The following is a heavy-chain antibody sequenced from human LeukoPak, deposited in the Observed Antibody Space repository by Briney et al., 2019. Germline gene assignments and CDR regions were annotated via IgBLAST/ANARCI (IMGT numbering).Heavy chain of an antibody. CDR1: GFTFSSYS. D-gene: IGHD4-11*01. Sequence: PGGSLRLSCAASGFTFSSYSMNWVRQAPGKGLEWVSSISSSNSYKYYADSVKGRFTISRDNAQNSLYLQMNSLRAEDTAVYYCARDYATVTPDYWGQGTLVTVSS. CDR2: ISSSNSYK. J-gene: IGHJ4*02. CDR3: ARDYATVTPDY. V-gene: IGHV3-21*01.